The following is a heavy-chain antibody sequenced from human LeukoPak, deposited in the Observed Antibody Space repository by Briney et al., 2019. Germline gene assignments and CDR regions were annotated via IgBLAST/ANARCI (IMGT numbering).Heavy chain of an antibody. CDR3: ARDGERGYSGYVDF. Sequence: SETLSLTCTVSGDSISSRTYYWGWIRQPPGQGLEWIGSIYYSGSTFYNPSLKSRVTISVDRSKNQSSLKLSSVTAADTAVYYCARDGERGYSGYVDFWGQGTLVTVSS. CDR1: GDSISSRTYY. V-gene: IGHV4-39*07. D-gene: IGHD5-12*01. CDR2: IYYSGST. J-gene: IGHJ4*02.